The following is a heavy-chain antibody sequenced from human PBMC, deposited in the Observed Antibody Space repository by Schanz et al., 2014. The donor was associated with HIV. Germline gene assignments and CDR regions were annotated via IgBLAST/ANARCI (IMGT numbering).Heavy chain of an antibody. D-gene: IGHD5-18*01. J-gene: IGHJ5*02. V-gene: IGHV3-23*01. CDR2: ISGGGAGT. CDR1: GFTFNNYA. Sequence: EVQLLESGGGLVQPGGSLRLSCVASGFTFNNYAMTWVRQAPGKGLEWVSAISGGGAGTYYADSVKGRLTISRDNSRNALYLHMNSLRADDTAIYYCVKAYSSGFSGAGSWGQGALVTVSS. CDR3: VKAYSSGFSGAGS.